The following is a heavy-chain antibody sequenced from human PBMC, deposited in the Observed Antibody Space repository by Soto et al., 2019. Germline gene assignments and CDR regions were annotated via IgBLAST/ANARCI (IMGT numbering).Heavy chain of an antibody. V-gene: IGHV3-74*01. CDR1: GFTFSSYW. J-gene: IGHJ6*03. D-gene: IGHD3-10*01. Sequence: EVQLVESGGGLVQPGGSLRLSCAASGFTFSSYWMHWVRQAPGKGLVWVSRIYSDGSRTSYGDSVKGRFTISRDNAKNTLYLQMDSLSPEDTAVYYCARGAGGYYYMDVWGKGTTVTVSS. CDR3: ARGAGGYYYMDV. CDR2: IYSDGSRT.